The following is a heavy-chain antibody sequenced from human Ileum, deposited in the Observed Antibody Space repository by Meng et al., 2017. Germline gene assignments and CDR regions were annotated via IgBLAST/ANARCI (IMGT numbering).Heavy chain of an antibody. CDR3: ARVSGSPLLWF. CDR2: TYFGAGT. D-gene: IGHD3-10*01. CDR1: GFTVSCKY. Sequence: VRSLGTGGGLIQPGGSLRLSCAASGFTVSCKYMSWVRQSPGKGLEWVAVTYFGAGTYYADSVRGRFTLSRDDSKDTVHLQMNSLRVDDTAVYYCARVSGSPLLWFWGQGTLVTVSS. V-gene: IGHV3-53*02. J-gene: IGHJ4*02.